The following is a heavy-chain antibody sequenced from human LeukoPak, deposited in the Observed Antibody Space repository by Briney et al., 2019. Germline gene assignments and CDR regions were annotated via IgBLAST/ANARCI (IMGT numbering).Heavy chain of an antibody. CDR2: IGTSSSTI. CDR1: GFTFSSYS. J-gene: IGHJ4*02. CDR3: ARHDYGGNSGDH. V-gene: IGHV3-48*02. D-gene: IGHD4-23*01. Sequence: PGGPLRLSCAASGFTFSSYSMNWVRQAPGKGPEWVSYIGTSSSTIYYADSVKGRFTISRDNAKNSLYLQMNSLRDEDTAVYYCARHDYGGNSGDHWGQGTLVTVSS.